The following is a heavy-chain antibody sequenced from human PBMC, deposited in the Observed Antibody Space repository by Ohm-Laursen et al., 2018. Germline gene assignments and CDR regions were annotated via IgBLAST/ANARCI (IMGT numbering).Heavy chain of an antibody. CDR2: ISGSGGST. D-gene: IGHD2-2*02. J-gene: IGHJ4*02. Sequence: SLRLSCTASGFTVSSNYMSWVRQAPGKGLEWVSAISGSGGSTYYADSVKGRFTISRDNSKNTLYLQMNSLRAEDTAVYYCAKDQVVVVPAAIRGDFDYWGQGTLVTVSS. CDR3: AKDQVVVVPAAIRGDFDY. CDR1: GFTVSSNY. V-gene: IGHV3-23*01.